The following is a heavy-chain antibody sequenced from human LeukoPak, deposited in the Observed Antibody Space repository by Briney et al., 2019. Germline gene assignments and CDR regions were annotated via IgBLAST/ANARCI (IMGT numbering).Heavy chain of an antibody. CDR1: GYTFTSYD. CDR2: MNPNSGNT. Sequence: ASVKVSCKASGYTFTSYDINWVRQATGQGLEWMGWMNPNSGNTGYAQKFQGRVTMTRNTSISTAYMELSSLRSEDTAVYYCARGRQYSFRGTNYYYMDVWGKGTTVTISS. CDR3: ARGRQYSFRGTNYYYMDV. V-gene: IGHV1-8*01. J-gene: IGHJ6*03. D-gene: IGHD2/OR15-2a*01.